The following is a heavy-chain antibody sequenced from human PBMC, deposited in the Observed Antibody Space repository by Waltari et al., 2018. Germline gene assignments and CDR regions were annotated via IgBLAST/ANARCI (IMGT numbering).Heavy chain of an antibody. CDR3: ARWVGYGDLYYFDY. CDR1: GYSISSCSY. J-gene: IGHJ4*02. D-gene: IGHD4-17*01. V-gene: IGHV4-38-2*01. CDR2: IYHSGST. Sequence: QVQLQESGPGLVKPSETLSPTCAVSGYSISSCSYWGWIRQPPGKGLEWIGRIYHSGSTYYNPSLKSRVTISVDTSKNQFSLKLSSVTAADTAVYYCARWVGYGDLYYFDYWGQGTLVTVSS.